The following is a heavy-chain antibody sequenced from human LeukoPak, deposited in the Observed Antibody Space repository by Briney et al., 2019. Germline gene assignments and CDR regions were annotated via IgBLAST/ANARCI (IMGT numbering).Heavy chain of an antibody. V-gene: IGHV3-23*01. CDR2: ISGSGGST. D-gene: IGHD6-19*01. CDR1: GFTFSSYA. Sequence: PGGSLRLSCAASGFTFSSYAMSWVRQAPGKGLEWVSAISGSGGSTYYADSVKGRFTISRDNSKNTLYLQMNSLRAEDTAVYYCAKDRGSGWYSGDFQHWGQGTLVTVSS. CDR3: AKDRGSGWYSGDFQH. J-gene: IGHJ1*01.